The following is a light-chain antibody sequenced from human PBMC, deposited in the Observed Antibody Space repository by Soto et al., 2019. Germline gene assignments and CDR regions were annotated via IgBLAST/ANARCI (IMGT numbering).Light chain of an antibody. CDR2: KAS. V-gene: IGKV1-5*03. J-gene: IGKJ1*01. CDR3: QQYNSYSRT. Sequence: DIQMTQSPSTLSGSVGYRFTITCRASQTISSWLAWYQQKPGKAPKLLIYKASTLKSGVPSRFSGSGSGTDFTLTISSLQPDDFATYYCQQYNSYSRTFGQGTTVDIK. CDR1: QTISSW.